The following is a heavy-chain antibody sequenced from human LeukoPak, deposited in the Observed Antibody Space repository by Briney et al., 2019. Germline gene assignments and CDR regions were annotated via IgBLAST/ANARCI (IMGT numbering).Heavy chain of an antibody. CDR1: GGSISSSSYY. CDR3: ARQISGVLLWFGEGYDAFDI. D-gene: IGHD3-10*01. V-gene: IGHV4-39*01. Sequence: SETLSLTCTVSGGSISSSSYYWGWIRQPPGKGLEWIGSIYYSGSTYYNPSLKSRVTISVDTSKNQFSLKLSSVTAADTAVYYCARQISGVLLWFGEGYDAFDIWGQGTTVTVSS. CDR2: IYYSGST. J-gene: IGHJ3*02.